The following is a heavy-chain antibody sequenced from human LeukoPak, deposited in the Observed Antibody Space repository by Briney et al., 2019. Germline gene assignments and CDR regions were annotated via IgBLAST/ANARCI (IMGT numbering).Heavy chain of an antibody. J-gene: IGHJ6*03. V-gene: IGHV1-18*01. D-gene: IGHD1-26*01. CDR2: ISAYNGNT. Sequence: ASVKVSCKASGYTFTSYGISWVRQAPGQGLEWMGWISAYNGNTNYAQKLQGRVTMTTDTSTSTAYMELRSLRSDDTAVYYCARVGATSWYYYYYYYMDVWGKGTTVTVSS. CDR3: ARVGATSWYYYYYYYMDV. CDR1: GYTFTSYG.